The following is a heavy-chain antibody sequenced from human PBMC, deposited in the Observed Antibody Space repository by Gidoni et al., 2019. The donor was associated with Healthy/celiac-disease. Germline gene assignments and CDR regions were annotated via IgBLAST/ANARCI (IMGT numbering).Heavy chain of an antibody. D-gene: IGHD2-21*01. CDR1: GGSFSGYY. Sequence: QVQLQQWGAGLLKPSETLSLTCAVYGGSFSGYYWSWIRQPPGKGLEWIGEINHSGSTNYNPSLKSRVTISVDTSKNQFSLKLSSVTAADTAVYYCARRASFGAFDIWGQGTMVTVSS. V-gene: IGHV4-34*01. CDR2: INHSGST. CDR3: ARRASFGAFDI. J-gene: IGHJ3*02.